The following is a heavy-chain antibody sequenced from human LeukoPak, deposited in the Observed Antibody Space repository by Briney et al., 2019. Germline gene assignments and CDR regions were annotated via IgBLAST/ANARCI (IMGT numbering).Heavy chain of an antibody. CDR3: ARLPGGYGSGSYYYDY. CDR1: GYTFTSYG. CDR2: IYPGDSDT. Sequence: GASVKVSCKASGYTFTSYGISWVRQMPGKGLEWMGIIYPGDSDTRYSPSFQGQVTISADKSISTAYLQWSSLKASDTAMYYCARLPGGYGSGSYYYDYWGQGTLVTVSS. V-gene: IGHV5-51*01. D-gene: IGHD3-10*01. J-gene: IGHJ4*02.